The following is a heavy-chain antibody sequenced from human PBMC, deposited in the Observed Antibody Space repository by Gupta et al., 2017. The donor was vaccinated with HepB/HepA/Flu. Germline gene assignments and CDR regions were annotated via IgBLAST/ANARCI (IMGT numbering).Heavy chain of an antibody. D-gene: IGHD3-10*01. J-gene: IGHJ4*02. V-gene: IGHV4-31*03. CDR1: GGSVSSGGYC. Sequence: QVQLQESGPGLVKPSQTLSLTCSVSGGSVSSGGYCWSWIRQLPGKGLEWIGYIHYSGSTYYNPSLKSRVTISLDTSKNQFSLKLRSVTAADTAVYHCARLDLLLWAFDYWGQGALVTVSS. CDR2: IHYSGST. CDR3: ARLDLLLWAFDY.